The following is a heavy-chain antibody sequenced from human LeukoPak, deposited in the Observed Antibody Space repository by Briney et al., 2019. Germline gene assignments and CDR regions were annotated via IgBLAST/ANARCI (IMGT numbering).Heavy chain of an antibody. J-gene: IGHJ4*02. V-gene: IGHV1-2*02. CDR3: ARGGGSYSEPIDY. Sequence: ASVKVSCKASGYTFTGYYMHWVRQAPGQGLGWMGWINPNSGGTNYAQKFQGRVTMTRDTSISTAYMELSRLRSDDTAVYYCARGGGSYSEPIDYWGQGTLVTVSS. CDR1: GYTFTGYY. D-gene: IGHD1-26*01. CDR2: INPNSGGT.